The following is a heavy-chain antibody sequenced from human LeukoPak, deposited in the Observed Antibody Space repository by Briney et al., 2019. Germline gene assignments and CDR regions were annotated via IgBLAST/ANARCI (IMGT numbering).Heavy chain of an antibody. CDR1: GFTFSNYG. CDR3: AKDRRDGYNHGYYFDY. CDR2: ISYDGNNN. Sequence: PGGSLRLSCAASGFTFSNYGMHWVRQAPGKGLEWVAVISYDGNNNYYADSVKGRFTIYRDNSKNALYLQMDSLRAEDTAVYYCAKDRRDGYNHGYYFDYWGQGTLVIVSS. V-gene: IGHV3-30*18. D-gene: IGHD5-24*01. J-gene: IGHJ4*02.